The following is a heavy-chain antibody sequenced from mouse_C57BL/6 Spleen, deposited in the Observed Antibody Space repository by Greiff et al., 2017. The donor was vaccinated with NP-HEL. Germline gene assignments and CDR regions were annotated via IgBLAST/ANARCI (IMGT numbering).Heavy chain of an antibody. CDR1: GYTFTDYN. CDR2: INPNNGGT. Sequence: EVQLQQSGPELVKPGASVKIPCKASGYTFTDYNMDWVKQSHGKSLEWIGDINPNNGGTIYNQKFKGKATLTVDKSSSTAYMELRSLTSEDTAVYYCARPIYYYGSSYWYFDVWGTGTTVTVSS. CDR3: ARPIYYYGSSYWYFDV. J-gene: IGHJ1*03. V-gene: IGHV1-18*01. D-gene: IGHD1-1*01.